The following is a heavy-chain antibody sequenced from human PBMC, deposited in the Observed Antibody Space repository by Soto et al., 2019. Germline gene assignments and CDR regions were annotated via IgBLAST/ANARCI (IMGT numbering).Heavy chain of an antibody. J-gene: IGHJ4*02. D-gene: IGHD4-17*01. V-gene: IGHV1-2*04. CDR2: INPNSGGT. CDR3: ARAPEPHDYGDYFDY. CDR1: GYTFTGYY. Sequence: ASVKVTCKAPGYTFTGYYMHSVRQAPGQGLEWMGWINPNSGGTNYAQKFQGWVTMTRDTSISTAYMELSRLRSDDTAVYYCARAPEPHDYGDYFDYWGQGTLVTVSS.